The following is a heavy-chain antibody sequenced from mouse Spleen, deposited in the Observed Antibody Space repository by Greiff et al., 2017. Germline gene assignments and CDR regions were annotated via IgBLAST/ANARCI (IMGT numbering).Heavy chain of an antibody. CDR1: GYTFTSYW. D-gene: IGHD1-1*01. CDR3: ARREDYGSWYAY. CDR2: IYPGSGSN. V-gene: IGHV1-55*01. J-gene: IGHJ3*01. Sequence: QVQLQQPGAELVKPGASVKMSCKASGYTFTSYWITWVKQRPGQGLEWIGDIYPGSGSNNYNEKFKSMATLTVDTSSSTAYMQVRSLTSEDSEVYYCARREDYGSWYAYGGQGTLVTVAA.